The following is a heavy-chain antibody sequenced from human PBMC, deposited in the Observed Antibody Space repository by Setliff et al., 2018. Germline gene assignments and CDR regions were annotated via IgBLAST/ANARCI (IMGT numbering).Heavy chain of an antibody. D-gene: IGHD1-1*01. CDR1: GYSISNIYY. CDR3: GRVGNWNFFDF. V-gene: IGHV4-38-2*01. Sequence: SETLSLTCAVSGYSISNIYYWGWIRQPPGKGLEWIATIHHSGSTNYNPSLKSRATISVDTSKNQFSPKVSSVTAADTAVYYCGRVGNWNFFDFWGQGTLVTVSS. CDR2: IHHSGST. J-gene: IGHJ4*02.